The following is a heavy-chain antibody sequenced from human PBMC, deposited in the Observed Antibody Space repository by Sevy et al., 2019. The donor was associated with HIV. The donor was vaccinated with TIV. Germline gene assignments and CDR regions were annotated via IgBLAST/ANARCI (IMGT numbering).Heavy chain of an antibody. CDR3: AKDRVSGSYYAGDFDY. CDR2: ISGSGCST. Sequence: GGSLRLSCAASGFTFSSYAMNWLRQAPGKGLDWVLVISGSGCSTYYADSVKGRFTISRDNSKNTLYLQMNSLRAEDTAVYYCAKDRVSGSYYAGDFDYWGQGTLVTVSS. D-gene: IGHD1-26*01. J-gene: IGHJ4*02. CDR1: GFTFSSYA. V-gene: IGHV3-23*01.